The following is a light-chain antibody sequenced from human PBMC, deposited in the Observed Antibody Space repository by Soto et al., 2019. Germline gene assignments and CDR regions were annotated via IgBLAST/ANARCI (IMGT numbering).Light chain of an antibody. CDR2: KAS. CDR3: QPYNPYT. Sequence: DIQMTQSPSTLSASVGDRVTVTCRASQSISSWLAWYQQKPGKAPKLLIYKASSLESGVPSRFSGSGSGTEFTLTISSLQPDDFATYYCQPYNPYTFGPGTRLEIK. V-gene: IGKV1-5*03. J-gene: IGKJ5*01. CDR1: QSISSW.